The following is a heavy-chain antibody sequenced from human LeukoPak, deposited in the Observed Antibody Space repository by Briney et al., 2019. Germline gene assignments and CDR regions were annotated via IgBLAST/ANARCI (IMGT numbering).Heavy chain of an antibody. CDR3: ARDHCSSTSCYIPSYGMDV. V-gene: IGHV3-30-3*01. CDR2: ISYDGSNK. D-gene: IGHD2-2*02. J-gene: IGHJ6*02. CDR1: GFTFSSYA. Sequence: GGSLRLSCAASGFTFSSYAMHWVRQAPGKGLEGVAVISYDGSNKYYADSVKGRFTISRDNSKNTLYLQMNSLRAEDTAVYYCARDHCSSTSCYIPSYGMDVWGQGTTVTVSS.